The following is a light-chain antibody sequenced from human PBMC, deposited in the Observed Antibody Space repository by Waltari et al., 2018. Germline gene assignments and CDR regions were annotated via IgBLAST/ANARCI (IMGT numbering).Light chain of an antibody. Sequence: QSALTQPRSVSGSPGQSVTISCTGTSSYFCGYNYVSWYQQHPGKAPKLMIYDVSKRPSGVPDRFSGSKSGNTASLTISGLQAEDEADYYCCSYAGSYSLVFGGGTKLTVL. V-gene: IGLV2-11*01. CDR2: DVS. CDR3: CSYAGSYSLV. J-gene: IGLJ3*02. CDR1: SSYFCGYNY.